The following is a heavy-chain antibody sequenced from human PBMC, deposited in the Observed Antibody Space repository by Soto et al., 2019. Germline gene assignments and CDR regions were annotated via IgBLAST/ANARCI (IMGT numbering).Heavy chain of an antibody. V-gene: IGHV4-59*01. CDR2: IYYSGST. Sequence: QVQLQESGPGLVKPSETLSLTCTVSGGSISGSYWSWIRQPPGKGLEWIGYIYYSGSTNYNPSLKSRVTISVDTSKNQFSLKLSSVTPADTAVYYCARDSRSTVTMFDYWGQGTLVTVSS. CDR1: GGSISGSY. J-gene: IGHJ4*02. CDR3: ARDSRSTVTMFDY. D-gene: IGHD4-17*01.